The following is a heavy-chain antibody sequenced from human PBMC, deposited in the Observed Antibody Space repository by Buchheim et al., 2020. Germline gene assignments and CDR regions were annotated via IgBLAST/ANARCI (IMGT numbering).Heavy chain of an antibody. CDR3: AREVGSSGYYHGYYFDY. CDR1: GFTFSSYA. CDR2: ISYDGSNK. J-gene: IGHJ4*02. Sequence: QVQLVESGGGVVQPGRSLRLSCAASGFTFSSYAMHWVRQAPGKGLEWVAVISYDGSNKYYADSVKGRFTISRDNSKTTLYLQMNSLRAEDTAVYYCAREVGSSGYYHGYYFDYWGQGTL. D-gene: IGHD3-22*01. V-gene: IGHV3-30*04.